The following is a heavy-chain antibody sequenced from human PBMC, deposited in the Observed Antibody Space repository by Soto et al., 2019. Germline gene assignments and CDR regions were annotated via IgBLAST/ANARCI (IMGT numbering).Heavy chain of an antibody. D-gene: IGHD2-8*01. Sequence: EVQLVESGGGLVQPGKALRLSCAASGFTFSKYWIHWVRQAPGKGPVWVSYISSDGTTTDYAGSVKGRFTISRDNAKNTLYLQMDSLRAEDTAVYYCAIQDCTNDVCLEAAVTVGGALEYWGQGAQVTVSS. J-gene: IGHJ4*02. V-gene: IGHV3-74*01. CDR2: ISSDGTTT. CDR1: GFTFSKYW. CDR3: AIQDCTNDVCLEAAVTVGGALEY.